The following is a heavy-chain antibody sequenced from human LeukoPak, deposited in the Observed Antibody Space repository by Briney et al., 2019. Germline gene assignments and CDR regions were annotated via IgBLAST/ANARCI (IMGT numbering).Heavy chain of an antibody. CDR1: GDSIISDDYY. V-gene: IGHV4-39*01. D-gene: IGHD6-13*01. Sequence: SETLSLTCTVSGDSIISDDYYWAWIRQPPGKGLEWIGSVYYRGTPYYSASLKSRVTISIDTSKSQFSLKVNSVTAADTAVYYCARQDRYSSSWYLDYWGQGTLVTVSS. J-gene: IGHJ4*02. CDR2: VYYRGTP. CDR3: ARQDRYSSSWYLDY.